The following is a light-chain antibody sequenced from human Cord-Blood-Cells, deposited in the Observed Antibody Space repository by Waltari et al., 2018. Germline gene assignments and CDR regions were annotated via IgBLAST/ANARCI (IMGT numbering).Light chain of an antibody. CDR2: AAS. CDR1: QSISSY. CDR3: QQSYSTPIT. V-gene: IGKV1-39*01. J-gene: IGKJ5*01. Sequence: EIQMTQSPSSLSASVGVSVTITCRESQSISSYLNWYPQKPGKAPKLLIYAASSLQSGVPTRFSGSGSGTDFSLTISSLQPEDVATYYCQQSYSTPITFGQGTRLEIK.